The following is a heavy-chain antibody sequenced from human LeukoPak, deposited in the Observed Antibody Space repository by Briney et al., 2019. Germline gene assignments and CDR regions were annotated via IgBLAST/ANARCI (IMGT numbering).Heavy chain of an antibody. Sequence: SETLSLTCTVSGDSISNSHYYWGWIRQPPGKGLEWIGTIYYSGTTYYNPSLKSRVAISVDTSRNQFSLRLNSITAADTAVYYCASRYSTGLHFDFWGQGTLVPVSS. CDR1: GDSISNSHYY. CDR2: IYYSGTT. CDR3: ASRYSTGLHFDF. J-gene: IGHJ4*02. D-gene: IGHD2-8*02. V-gene: IGHV4-39*07.